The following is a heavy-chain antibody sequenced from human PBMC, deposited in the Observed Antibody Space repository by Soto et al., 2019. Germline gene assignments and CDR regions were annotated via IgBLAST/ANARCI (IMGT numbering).Heavy chain of an antibody. CDR2: IYYSGST. D-gene: IGHD3-22*01. Sequence: PSETLSLSCTVSGGSISSGDYYWSWIRQPPGKGLEWIGYIYYSGSTYYNPSLKSRVTISVDTSKNQFSLKLSSVTAADTAVYYCARTADYYDSSGYYKDAINWFDPWGQGTLVTVSS. J-gene: IGHJ5*02. CDR3: ARTADYYDSSGYYKDAINWFDP. V-gene: IGHV4-30-4*01. CDR1: GGSISSGDYY.